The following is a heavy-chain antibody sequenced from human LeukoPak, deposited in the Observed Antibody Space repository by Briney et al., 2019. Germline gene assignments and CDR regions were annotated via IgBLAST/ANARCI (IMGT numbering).Heavy chain of an antibody. CDR3: ARDHPADFYYYYGMDV. D-gene: IGHD2-21*02. J-gene: IGHJ6*02. CDR1: GFTFSSYW. Sequence: GGSLRLSCAASGFTFSSYWMSWVRQAPGKGLEWVANIKQDGSEKYYVDSVKGRFTISRDNAKNSLYLQMNSLRAEDTAVYYCARDHPADFYYYYGMDVWGQGTTVTVSS. CDR2: IKQDGSEK. V-gene: IGHV3-7*01.